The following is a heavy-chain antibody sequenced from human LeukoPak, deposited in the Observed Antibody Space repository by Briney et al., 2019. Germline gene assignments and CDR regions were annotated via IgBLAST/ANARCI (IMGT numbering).Heavy chain of an antibody. CDR1: GGSFSGYY. D-gene: IGHD3-10*01. J-gene: IGHJ4*02. Sequence: SETLSLTCAVYGGSFSGYYWSWIRQPPGKELEWIGEINHSGSTNYNPSLKSRVTISVDTSKNQFSLKLSSVTAADTAVYYCARADYYGSGSPIDYWGQGTLVTVSS. CDR2: INHSGST. V-gene: IGHV4-34*01. CDR3: ARADYYGSGSPIDY.